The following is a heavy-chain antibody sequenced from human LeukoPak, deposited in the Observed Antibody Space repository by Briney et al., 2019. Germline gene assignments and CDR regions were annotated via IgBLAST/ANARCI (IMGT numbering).Heavy chain of an antibody. Sequence: GGSLRLSCAASGFTFSSYGMHWVRQAPGKGLEWVAFIRYTGSNKYYADSVKGRFTISRDNSKNTLYLQMNGLRAEDTAAYYCATDGKLGYYDTSGFFPDYWGQGTLVTVSS. CDR3: ATDGKLGYYDTSGFFPDY. CDR2: IRYTGSNK. D-gene: IGHD3-22*01. CDR1: GFTFSSYG. J-gene: IGHJ4*02. V-gene: IGHV3-30*02.